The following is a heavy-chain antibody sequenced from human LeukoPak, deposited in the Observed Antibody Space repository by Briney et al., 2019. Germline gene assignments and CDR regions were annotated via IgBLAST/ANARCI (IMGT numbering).Heavy chain of an antibody. D-gene: IGHD4-17*01. J-gene: IGHJ4*02. CDR1: GFTFSSYG. V-gene: IGHV3-30*02. CDR3: ARDNGLIDY. CDR2: IRFDGSDK. Sequence: GGSLRLSCAASGFTFSSYGMHWVRQAPGKGLEWVAFIRFDGSDKYYTDSVKGRFTISRDNSKNTLYLQMNSLRAEDTAVYYCARDNGLIDYWGQGTLVTVSS.